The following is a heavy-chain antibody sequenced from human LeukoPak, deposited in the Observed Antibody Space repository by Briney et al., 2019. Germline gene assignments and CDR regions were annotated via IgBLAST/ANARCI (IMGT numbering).Heavy chain of an antibody. CDR3: ARDTWVGDMLTRPPDY. Sequence: AGSLRLSCAASGFTFSSYSMNWVRQAPGKGLEWVSSISSSSSYIYYADSVKGRFTISRDNAKNSLYLQMNSLRAEDTAVYYCARDTWVGDMLTRPPDYWGQGTLVTVSS. CDR2: ISSSSSYI. J-gene: IGHJ4*02. V-gene: IGHV3-21*01. D-gene: IGHD3-9*01. CDR1: GFTFSSYS.